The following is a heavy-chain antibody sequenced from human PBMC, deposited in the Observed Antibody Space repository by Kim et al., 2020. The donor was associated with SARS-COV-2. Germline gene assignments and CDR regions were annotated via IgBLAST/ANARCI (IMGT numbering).Heavy chain of an antibody. CDR1: GYTFTGYY. CDR3: ARGRGITMIVVVIEAFDI. CDR2: INPNSGGT. D-gene: IGHD3-22*01. J-gene: IGHJ3*02. Sequence: ASVKVSCKASGYTFTGYYMHWVRQAPGQGLEWMGWINPNSGGTNYAQKFQGRVTMTRDTSICTAYMELSRLRSDDTAVYYCARGRGITMIVVVIEAFDIWGQGTMVTVSS. V-gene: IGHV1-2*02.